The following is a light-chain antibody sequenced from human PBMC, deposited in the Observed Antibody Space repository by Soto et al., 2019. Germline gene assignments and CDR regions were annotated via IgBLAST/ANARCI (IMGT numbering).Light chain of an antibody. Sequence: DIQMTQSPTSLSASVGDRVTITCRASQDIRNFVAWYQQKPGKAPMLLIYAGSTLQSGVPSRFRGSGSGTDFTLTINGLQPEDVASYSCQKYSSVPVFGPGTIMVIK. CDR3: QKYSSVPV. CDR2: AGS. CDR1: QDIRNF. V-gene: IGKV1-27*01. J-gene: IGKJ3*01.